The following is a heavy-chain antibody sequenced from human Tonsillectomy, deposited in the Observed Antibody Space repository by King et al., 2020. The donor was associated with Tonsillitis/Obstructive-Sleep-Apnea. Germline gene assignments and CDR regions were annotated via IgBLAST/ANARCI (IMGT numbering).Heavy chain of an antibody. CDR3: ASRRQENVTVMRDY. V-gene: IGHV3-30*01. CDR1: GLTFNNYP. CDR2: ISSVGRDK. D-gene: IGHD2-21*01. Sequence: VQLVESGGGVVQPGGSLRLACAASGLTFNNYPIHCVRQAPGKGLDWGAYISSVGRDKVYADSVKGRFTISRDDSKKRVVLQMDSQRGGDTAVYYCASRRQENVTVMRDYWGQGTLVTVSS. J-gene: IGHJ4*02.